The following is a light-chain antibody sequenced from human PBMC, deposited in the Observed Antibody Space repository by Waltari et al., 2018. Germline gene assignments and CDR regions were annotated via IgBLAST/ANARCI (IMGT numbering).Light chain of an antibody. CDR1: QGFRND. CDR3: LQDYNYPWT. CDR2: AAS. V-gene: IGKV1-6*01. Sequence: AIQMTQSPSSLSASVGDRVTITCRASQGFRNDLGWYLQKPGKAPKLLIYAASNLQSGVPSRFSGSGSCTYFPLTISSLQPEDFATYYCLQDYNYPWTFGQGTRVEIK. J-gene: IGKJ1*01.